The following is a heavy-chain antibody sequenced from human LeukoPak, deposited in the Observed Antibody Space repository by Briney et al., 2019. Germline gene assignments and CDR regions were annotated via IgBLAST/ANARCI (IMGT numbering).Heavy chain of an antibody. Sequence: GGSLRLSCSASGFTFRSLAMHWVRQAPGKGLEYVSAISSNGGRTYYADSVKGRFTISRNNSKNTLYLQMSSLRPEDTAVYYCVNQISGWVYWGQGTLVTVSS. CDR2: ISSNGGRT. CDR1: GFTFRSLA. J-gene: IGHJ4*02. V-gene: IGHV3-64D*06. D-gene: IGHD6-19*01. CDR3: VNQISGWVY.